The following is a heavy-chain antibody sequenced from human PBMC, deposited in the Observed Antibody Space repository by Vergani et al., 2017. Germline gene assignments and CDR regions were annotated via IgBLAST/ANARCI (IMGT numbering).Heavy chain of an antibody. CDR3: ARDRALVATIYYYYGMDV. J-gene: IGHJ6*02. D-gene: IGHD5-12*01. Sequence: QVQLVQSGAEVKKPGASVKVSCKASGYTFTGYYMHWVRQAPGQGLEWMGWINPHSGGTNYAQKFQGRVTMTRDTSISTAYMELSRLRSDDTAVYYCARDRALVATIYYYYGMDVWGQGTTVTVSS. CDR1: GYTFTGYY. V-gene: IGHV1-2*02. CDR2: INPHSGGT.